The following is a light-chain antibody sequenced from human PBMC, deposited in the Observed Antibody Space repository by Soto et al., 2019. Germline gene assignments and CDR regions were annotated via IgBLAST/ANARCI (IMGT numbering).Light chain of an antibody. CDR3: ISYASINTYV. V-gene: IGLV2-14*01. CDR1: SSDVGGYDY. Sequence: QSVLTQPASVSGSPGQSITISCTGTSSDVGGYDYVSWYQQHPGEAPKLMIYDVTNRPSGVSNRFSGSKSGNMASLTISGLQAEDEADYYCISYASINTYVFGTGTKVTVL. CDR2: DVT. J-gene: IGLJ1*01.